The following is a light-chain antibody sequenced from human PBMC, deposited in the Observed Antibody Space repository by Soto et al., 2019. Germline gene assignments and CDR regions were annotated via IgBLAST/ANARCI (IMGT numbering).Light chain of an antibody. V-gene: IGKV3-20*01. CDR1: HSVSSSY. CDR3: QQYGSSPRT. Sequence: EIVLTQSPGTLSLSPGERATLSCRASHSVSSSYLAWYQQKPGQAPRLLIYNASTRATGIPGRFSGSGSGTDFSLTISRLEPEDFAVYFCQQYGSSPRTFGQGTKLEIK. J-gene: IGKJ2*01. CDR2: NAS.